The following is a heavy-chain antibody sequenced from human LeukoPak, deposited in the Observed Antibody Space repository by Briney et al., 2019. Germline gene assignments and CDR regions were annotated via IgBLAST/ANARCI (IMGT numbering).Heavy chain of an antibody. CDR3: ARHDYGGNSGDN. D-gene: IGHD4-23*01. CDR2: IGTSSSTI. J-gene: IGHJ4*02. Sequence: PGGSLRLSCAASGFIFSTYGMNWVRQAPGKGLEWVSYIGTSSSTIYYADSVRGRFTISRDNAKNSLYLQMNSLRDEDTAVYYCARHDYGGNSGDNWGQGTLVTVSS. V-gene: IGHV3-48*02. CDR1: GFIFSTYG.